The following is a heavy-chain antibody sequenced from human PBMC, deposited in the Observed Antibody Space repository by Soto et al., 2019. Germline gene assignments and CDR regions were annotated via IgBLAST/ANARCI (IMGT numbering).Heavy chain of an antibody. V-gene: IGHV3-7*01. D-gene: IGHD6-19*01. CDR2: IKQDGSEK. Sequence: GGSLRLSCAASGFTFSTYWMNWVRQAPGKGLEWVANIKQDGSEKYYVDSVKGRFTISRDNADNSLYLQMNSLRAEDTAVYYCATEGRQWRGGLYWGQGALVTVSS. CDR1: GFTFSTYW. J-gene: IGHJ4*02. CDR3: ATEGRQWRGGLY.